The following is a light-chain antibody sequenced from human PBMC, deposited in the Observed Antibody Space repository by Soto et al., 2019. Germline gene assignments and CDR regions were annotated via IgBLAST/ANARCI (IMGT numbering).Light chain of an antibody. CDR3: QQLYSYPRT. V-gene: IGKV1-9*01. CDR2: AAS. Sequence: DIQLTQSPSFLSASVGDRVTTTCRASQGISSYLAWYQQKPGKAPELLIYAASTLQSGVPSRFSGSGSGTEFTLTISSLQPEDFATYYCQQLYSYPRTFGPGTKVDIK. CDR1: QGISSY. J-gene: IGKJ3*01.